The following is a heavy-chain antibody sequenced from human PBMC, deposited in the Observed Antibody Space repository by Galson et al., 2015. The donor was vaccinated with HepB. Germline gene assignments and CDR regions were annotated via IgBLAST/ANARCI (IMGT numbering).Heavy chain of an antibody. CDR1: DGSISSGIYS. D-gene: IGHD6-13*01. J-gene: IGHJ4*02. Sequence: SETLSLTCTVSDGSISSGIYSWGWIRQPPGKGLEWIGTMSNSGITYYNPPLKSRVTLSVDTSKNYFSLKLSSVTAADTAVYYCARHYPGSIWTSYFDYWGQGTLVTVSS. CDR3: ARHYPGSIWTSYFDY. V-gene: IGHV4-39*01. CDR2: MSNSGIT.